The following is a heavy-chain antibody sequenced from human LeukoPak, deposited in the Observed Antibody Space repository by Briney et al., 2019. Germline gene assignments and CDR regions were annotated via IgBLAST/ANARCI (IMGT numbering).Heavy chain of an antibody. CDR2: ISSSGSTI. CDR1: GFTFSDYY. J-gene: IGHJ4*02. CDR3: AKGLTYYYDSSGFLNY. D-gene: IGHD3-22*01. V-gene: IGHV3-11*01. Sequence: PGGSLRLSCAASGFTFSDYYMSWIRQAPGKGLEWVSYISSSGSTIYYADSVKGRFTISRDNAKNSLYLQMNSLRAEDTAVYYCAKGLTYYYDSSGFLNYWGQGTLVTVSS.